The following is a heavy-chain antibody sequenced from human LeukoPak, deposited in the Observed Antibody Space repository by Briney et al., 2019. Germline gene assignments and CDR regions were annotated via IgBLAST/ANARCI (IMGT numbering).Heavy chain of an antibody. Sequence: ASVKVSCKVSGYTLTELSMHWVRQAPGKGLEWMGGFDPEDGETIYAQKFQGRVTMTEDTSTDTAYMELSSLRSEDTAVYYCATYYYPYYYDSSGYRGCYFDYWGQGTLVTVSS. CDR3: ATYYYPYYYDSSGYRGCYFDY. D-gene: IGHD3-22*01. V-gene: IGHV1-24*01. J-gene: IGHJ4*02. CDR1: GYTLTELS. CDR2: FDPEDGET.